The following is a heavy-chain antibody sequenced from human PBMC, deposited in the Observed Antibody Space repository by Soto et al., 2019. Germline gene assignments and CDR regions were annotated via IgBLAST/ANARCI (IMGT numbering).Heavy chain of an antibody. CDR2: ISYDGSNK. CDR3: AKVERLSSGYCSGGSCHSPYYYGMDV. Sequence: PGGSLRLSXAASGFTFSSYGMHWVRQAPGKGLEWVAVISYDGSNKYYADSVKGRFTISRDNSKNTLYLQMNSLRAEDTAVYYCAKVERLSSGYCSGGSCHSPYYYGMDVWGQGTTVTVSS. CDR1: GFTFSSYG. J-gene: IGHJ6*02. V-gene: IGHV3-30*18. D-gene: IGHD2-15*01.